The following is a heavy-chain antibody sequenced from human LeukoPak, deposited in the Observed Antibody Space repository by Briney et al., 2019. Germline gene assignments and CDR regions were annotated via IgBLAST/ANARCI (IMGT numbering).Heavy chain of an antibody. CDR1: GYTFTSYG. CDR2: ISAYNGNT. Sequence: ASVKVSCKASGYTFTSYGISWVRQAPGQGLEWMGWISAYNGNTNYAQKLQGRVTMTTDTSTSTAYMELSSLRSEDTAVYYCARDSSGWYYFDYWGQGTLVTVSS. CDR3: ARDSSGWYYFDY. D-gene: IGHD6-19*01. V-gene: IGHV1-18*01. J-gene: IGHJ4*02.